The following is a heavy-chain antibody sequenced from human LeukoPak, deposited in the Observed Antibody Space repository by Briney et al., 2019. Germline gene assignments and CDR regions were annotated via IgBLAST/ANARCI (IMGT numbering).Heavy chain of an antibody. J-gene: IGHJ4*02. D-gene: IGHD5-12*01. CDR1: GFTSTTY. CDR3: AIGPPYGGYSD. V-gene: IGHV3-23*01. Sequence: GGSLRLSCAASGFTSTTYVTWVRQAPGKGPEWVSTINGSGGRTYYADSLKGRFTISRDNSKNTVYLQMNSLRAEDTAVYSCAIGPPYGGYSDWGQGTLVTVSS. CDR2: INGSGGRT.